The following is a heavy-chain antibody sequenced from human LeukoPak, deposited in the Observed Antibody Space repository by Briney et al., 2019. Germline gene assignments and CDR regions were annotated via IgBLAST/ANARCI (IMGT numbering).Heavy chain of an antibody. D-gene: IGHD3-3*01. Sequence: ASVTVSCKASGYPFYTYGLSWVRQAPGQGLEGMGQISGNDGATKYAQKFQGRVTMTADTATSTAYMELTSLTSDDTAVYYCARDVPDFWSGFDSWGQGTLVTVSP. CDR1: GYPFYTYG. CDR3: ARDVPDFWSGFDS. J-gene: IGHJ4*02. CDR2: ISGNDGAT. V-gene: IGHV1-18*01.